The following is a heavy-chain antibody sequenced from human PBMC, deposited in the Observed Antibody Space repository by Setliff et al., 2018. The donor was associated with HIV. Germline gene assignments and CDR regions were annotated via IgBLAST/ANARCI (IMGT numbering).Heavy chain of an antibody. Sequence: GESLKISCKGSGYSFASYWIGWVRQMPGKGLEWMGIIYPGDSDTRYSPSFQGQVTMSADKSTSTAHLQWSSLKASDTAMYYCARIDYGGDSGHFQHWGQGTLVTVSS. CDR2: IYPGDSDT. CDR1: GYSFASYW. V-gene: IGHV5-51*01. D-gene: IGHD2-21*02. CDR3: ARIDYGGDSGHFQH. J-gene: IGHJ1*01.